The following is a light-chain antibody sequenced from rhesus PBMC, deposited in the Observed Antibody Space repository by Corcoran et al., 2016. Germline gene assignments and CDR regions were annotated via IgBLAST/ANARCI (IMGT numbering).Light chain of an antibody. CDR2: GAS. CDR3: QETSNFFT. CDR1: QSVSSY. V-gene: IGKV3-31*02. J-gene: IGKJ3*01. Sequence: VMTQSPATLSLSPGETATISCRTSQSVSSYLAWYQQQPGHAPRLLIYGASNRATGIPDRFSGSGSGTDFTLTISSLEPEDFAVYYCQETSNFFTFGPVTELDIK.